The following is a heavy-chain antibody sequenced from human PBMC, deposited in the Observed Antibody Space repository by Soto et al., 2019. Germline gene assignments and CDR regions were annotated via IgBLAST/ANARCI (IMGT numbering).Heavy chain of an antibody. CDR3: ARQPPRTIFGVVIWAHYYYGIDV. V-gene: IGHV1-3*01. CDR1: GYTFTSYA. D-gene: IGHD3-3*01. Sequence: QVQLVQSGAEVKKPGASVKVSCKASGYTFTSYAMHWVRQAPGQGLEWMGWINAGNGNTKYSQKFQGRETITRDPSARTAYMELSSMRSEDTAVYYCARQPPRTIFGVVIWAHYYYGIDVWGQGTTVTVSS. J-gene: IGHJ6*02. CDR2: INAGNGNT.